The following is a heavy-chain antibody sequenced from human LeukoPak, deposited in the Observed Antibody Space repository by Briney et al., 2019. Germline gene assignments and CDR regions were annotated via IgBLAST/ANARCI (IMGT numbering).Heavy chain of an antibody. Sequence: SEALSLTCAVSGGSINTYYWSWIRQPPGKGLEWIGYIYTTGNTNYNPSLKGRVTISLDTSKNQFSLNLSSVTAADTAVYYCAKHDTVFGAAHFYMDVWGKGTTVTVSS. CDR1: GGSINTYY. CDR3: AKHDTVFGAAHFYMDV. V-gene: IGHV4-4*09. CDR2: IYTTGNT. J-gene: IGHJ6*03. D-gene: IGHD3-3*01.